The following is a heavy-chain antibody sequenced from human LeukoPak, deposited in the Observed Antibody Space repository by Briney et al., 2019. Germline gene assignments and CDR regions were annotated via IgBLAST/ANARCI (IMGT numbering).Heavy chain of an antibody. V-gene: IGHV3-11*01. CDR2: ISSSGSTI. J-gene: IGHJ4*02. D-gene: IGHD6-19*01. CDR1: GFTFSDYY. Sequence: GGSLRLSCTASGFTFSDYYMSWIRQAPGKGLEWVSYISSSGSTIYYADSVKGRFTISRDNAKNSLYLQMNSLRAEDTAVYSCARSTHYSSGWSSYWGQGTLVTVSS. CDR3: ARSTHYSSGWSSY.